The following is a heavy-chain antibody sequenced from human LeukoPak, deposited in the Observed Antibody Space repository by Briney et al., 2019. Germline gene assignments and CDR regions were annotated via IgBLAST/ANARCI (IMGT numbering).Heavy chain of an antibody. Sequence: SETLSLTCTVSGYSISSGYYWGWIRQPPGKGLEWIGSIYHSGSTYYNPSLKSRVTISVDTSKNQFSLKLSSVTAADTAVYYCAREAYGPHKIVGANNLFDPWGQGTLVTVSS. CDR2: IYHSGST. J-gene: IGHJ5*02. CDR1: GYSISSGYY. CDR3: AREAYGPHKIVGANNLFDP. V-gene: IGHV4-38-2*02. D-gene: IGHD1-26*01.